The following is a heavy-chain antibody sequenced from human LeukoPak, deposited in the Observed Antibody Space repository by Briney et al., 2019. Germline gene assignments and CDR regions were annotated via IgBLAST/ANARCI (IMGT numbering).Heavy chain of an antibody. V-gene: IGHV3-23*01. J-gene: IGHJ4*02. CDR2: ITPSGGGT. D-gene: IGHD2-21*02. CDR1: RFTFNTNA. Sequence: PGGSLRLSCAASRFTFNTNAMSWVRQAPGKGLEWVSSITPSGGGTYYADSVEGRFTISRDNSKNTLYLQMDSLRVDDTAIYYCAEGADCGGDCFPSPFDYWGQGTQVTVSS. CDR3: AEGADCGGDCFPSPFDY.